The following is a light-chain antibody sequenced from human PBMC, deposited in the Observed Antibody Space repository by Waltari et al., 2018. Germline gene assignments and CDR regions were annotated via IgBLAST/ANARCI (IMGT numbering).Light chain of an antibody. V-gene: IGLV2-23*01. J-gene: IGLJ1*01. CDR1: SHDIGNYDL. CDR2: GAT. Sequence: QSALTQPASVSGSPGQSITLSCTGNSHDIGNYDLCSWYQQRPGEAPKLLMYGATKRPSGVSNRFSGSKSGKTASLTISGLQTEDEADYYCFSFVAANSFVFGPGTKVTVL. CDR3: FSFVAANSFV.